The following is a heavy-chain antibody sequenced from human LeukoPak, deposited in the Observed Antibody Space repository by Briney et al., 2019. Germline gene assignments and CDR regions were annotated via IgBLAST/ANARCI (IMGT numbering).Heavy chain of an antibody. V-gene: IGHV3-23*01. J-gene: IGHJ4*02. Sequence: PGGSLRLSCAASGFTFSSYAMSWVRQAPGKGLEWVSAISGSGGSTYYADSVKGRFTISRDNSKNTLYLQMNSLRAEDTAVYYCAKGSNVLLWFGELLRSFDYWGQETLVTVSS. CDR2: ISGSGGST. CDR3: AKGSNVLLWFGELLRSFDY. CDR1: GFTFSSYA. D-gene: IGHD3-10*01.